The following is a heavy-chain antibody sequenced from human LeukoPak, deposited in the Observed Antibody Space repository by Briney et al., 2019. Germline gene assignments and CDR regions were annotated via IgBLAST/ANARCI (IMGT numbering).Heavy chain of an antibody. CDR1: GFVFSNSR. CDR2: INIDGSMV. D-gene: IGHD1-26*01. J-gene: IGHJ5*02. Sequence: GGSLRLSCAASGFVFSNSRMYWVRQTPGKGLVWVSRINIDGSMVDYADSVKGRFTISRDNAKDTLFLQMNSLRVDDTAVYYCARRAIYYRDWFAPWGQGVPVIVSS. CDR3: ARRAIYYRDWFAP. V-gene: IGHV3-74*01.